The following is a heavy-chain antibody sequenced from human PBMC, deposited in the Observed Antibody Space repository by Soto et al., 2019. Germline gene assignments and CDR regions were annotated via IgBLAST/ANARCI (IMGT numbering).Heavy chain of an antibody. CDR2: IFVTSTPI. CDR3: ARDKDWAFDY. Sequence: GGSLRLSCVASGFTFSSYSMVWVRQAPGKGLEWISYIFVTSTPIYYADSVKGRFTVSRDNTQNSLFLLMNSLRAEDTAIYYCARDKDWAFDYWGQGTLLTVSS. V-gene: IGHV3-48*04. D-gene: IGHD3-9*01. J-gene: IGHJ4*02. CDR1: GFTFSSYS.